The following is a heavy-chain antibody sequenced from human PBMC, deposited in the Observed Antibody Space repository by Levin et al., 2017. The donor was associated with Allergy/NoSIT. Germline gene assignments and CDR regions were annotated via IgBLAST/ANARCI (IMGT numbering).Heavy chain of an antibody. CDR1: GGSFSGYY. Sequence: SETLSLTCAVYGGSFSGYYWSWIRQPPGKGLEWIGEINHSGSTNYNPSLKSRVTISVDTSKNQFSLKLSSVTAADTAVYYCARGRSWLFDSSGYYVWGQGTLVTVSS. V-gene: IGHV4-34*01. D-gene: IGHD3-22*01. CDR3: ARGRSWLFDSSGYYV. J-gene: IGHJ4*02. CDR2: INHSGST.